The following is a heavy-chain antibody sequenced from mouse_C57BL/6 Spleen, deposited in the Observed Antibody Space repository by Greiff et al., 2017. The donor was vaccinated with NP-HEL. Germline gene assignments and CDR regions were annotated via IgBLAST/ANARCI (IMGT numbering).Heavy chain of an antibody. D-gene: IGHD3-2*02. CDR1: GYAFSSSW. J-gene: IGHJ3*01. CDR3: ARRGNLDSPGPFAY. V-gene: IGHV1-82*01. CDR2: IYPGDGDT. Sequence: QVQLQQSGPELVKPGASVKISCKASGYAFSSSWMNWVKQRPGKGLEWIGRIYPGDGDTNYNGKFKGKATLTADKSSSTAYMQLSSLTSEDSAVYFCARRGNLDSPGPFAYWGQGTLVTVSA.